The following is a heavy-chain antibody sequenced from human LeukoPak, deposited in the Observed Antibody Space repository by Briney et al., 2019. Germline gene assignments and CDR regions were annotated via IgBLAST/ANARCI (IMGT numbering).Heavy chain of an antibody. J-gene: IGHJ2*01. CDR2: FDPEDGET. CDR3: ATRSGYSGYDYGNWYFDL. V-gene: IGHV1-24*01. Sequence: ASVKVSCKVSGYTLTELSMHWVRQAPGKGLEWMGGFDPEDGETIYAQKFQGRVTMTEDTSTDTAYMELSSLRSGDTAVYYCATRSGYSGYDYGNWYFDLWGRGTLVTVSS. D-gene: IGHD5-12*01. CDR1: GYTLTELS.